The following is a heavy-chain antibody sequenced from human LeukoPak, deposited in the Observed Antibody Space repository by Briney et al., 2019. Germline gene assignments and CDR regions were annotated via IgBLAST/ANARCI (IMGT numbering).Heavy chain of an antibody. CDR1: GYTFTSYY. CDR2: INPNSGGT. J-gene: IGHJ1*01. Sequence: ASVKVSCKASGYTFTSYYMHWVRQAPGQGPEWMGLINPNSGGTNYAQKFQGRVTMTRDTSISTAYMELSRLRSDDTALYYCARIGISARGTNFHHWGQGTLVTVSS. D-gene: IGHD6-13*01. CDR3: ARIGISARGTNFHH. V-gene: IGHV1-2*06.